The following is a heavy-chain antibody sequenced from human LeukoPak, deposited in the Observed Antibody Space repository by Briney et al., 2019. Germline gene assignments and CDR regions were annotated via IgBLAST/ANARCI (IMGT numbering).Heavy chain of an antibody. Sequence: GGSLRLSCAASGFTLSSYSMNWVRQAPGKGLEWVSSITSSSSHIYYADSVKGRFTISRDNAKNSLYLQMNSLRAEDTAVYYCARVRLVTDYWGQGTLVTVSS. D-gene: IGHD3-9*01. V-gene: IGHV3-21*01. CDR1: GFTLSSYS. J-gene: IGHJ4*02. CDR3: ARVRLVTDY. CDR2: ITSSSSHI.